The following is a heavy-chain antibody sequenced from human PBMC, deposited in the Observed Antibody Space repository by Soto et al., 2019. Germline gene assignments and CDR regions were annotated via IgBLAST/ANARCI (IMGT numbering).Heavy chain of an antibody. V-gene: IGHV3-23*01. CDR1: GFIFSTYA. D-gene: IGHD6-19*01. J-gene: IGHJ4*02. CDR2: ISGSGGST. CDR3: ARSGSGWYQFDY. Sequence: EVQLLESGGGLVQPGGSLRLSCAASGFIFSTYAMSWVRQAPGKGLEWVSVISGSGGSTYYADSVKGRFTISRDNSKNTMYLQVNSLRVEDTAVYYCARSGSGWYQFDYWGQGTLVTVSS.